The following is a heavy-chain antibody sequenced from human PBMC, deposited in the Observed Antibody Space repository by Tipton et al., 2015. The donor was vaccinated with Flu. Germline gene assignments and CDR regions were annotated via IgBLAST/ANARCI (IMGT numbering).Heavy chain of an antibody. CDR2: ILRTGRT. J-gene: IGHJ5*02. Sequence: LRLSCSISGDSISSRYYWGCIRQPPGRELEWIGNILRTGRTYHNPSLKSRVTMSVATSNNQFSLKVSSVTAAATAVYYCAGRVYSNYVSDPKSWFDHWGQGILVTVSS. V-gene: IGHV4-38-2*02. CDR3: AGRVYSNYVSDPKSWFDH. D-gene: IGHD4-11*01. CDR1: GDSISSRYY.